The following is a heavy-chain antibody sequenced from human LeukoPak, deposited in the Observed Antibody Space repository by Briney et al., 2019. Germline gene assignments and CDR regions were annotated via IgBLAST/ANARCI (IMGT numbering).Heavy chain of an antibody. CDR2: ISSSSTSM. Sequence: GGSLRLSCAASGFTFSSYSMNWVRQAPGKGLEWVSYISSSSTSMYYADSVKGRFTISRDNARNSLYLQMNSLRADDTAVYYCARQNGAGYYYYFDSWGQGTLVTVSS. CDR1: GFTFSSYS. J-gene: IGHJ4*02. CDR3: ARQNGAGYYYYFDS. D-gene: IGHD3-22*01. V-gene: IGHV3-48*01.